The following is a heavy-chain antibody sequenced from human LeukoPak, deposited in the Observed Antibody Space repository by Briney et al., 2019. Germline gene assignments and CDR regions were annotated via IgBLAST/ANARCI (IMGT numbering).Heavy chain of an antibody. CDR3: ARVVTYFDP. Sequence: GGSLRLSCAASGFTFSSYWMPWVRQAPGKGLVWVSRIHSDGSITSYADSVKGRFSISRDNAKNTLYLQMNSLRADDTGIYYCARVVTYFDPWGQGTLVTVSS. D-gene: IGHD2/OR15-2a*01. CDR2: IHSDGSIT. V-gene: IGHV3-74*01. CDR1: GFTFSSYW. J-gene: IGHJ5*02.